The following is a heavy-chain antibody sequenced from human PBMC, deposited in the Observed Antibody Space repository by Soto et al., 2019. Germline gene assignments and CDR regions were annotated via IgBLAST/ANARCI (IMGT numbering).Heavy chain of an antibody. CDR2: ISYDGSNK. Sequence: GGSLRLSCAASGFTFSSYGMYWVRQAPGKGLEWLAVISYDGSNKYYADSVKGRFTISRDNSKNTLYLQMNSLRAEDTAVYYCAKEGYYDFWSGYDYYYGMDVWGQGTTVTVSS. CDR3: AKEGYYDFWSGYDYYYGMDV. J-gene: IGHJ6*02. CDR1: GFTFSSYG. D-gene: IGHD3-3*01. V-gene: IGHV3-30*18.